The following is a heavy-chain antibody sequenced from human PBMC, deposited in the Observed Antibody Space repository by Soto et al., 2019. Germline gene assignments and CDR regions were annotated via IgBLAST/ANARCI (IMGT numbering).Heavy chain of an antibody. CDR2: IYYGGST. CDR1: GGSISSYY. CDR3: ARSDGSGSYYDYYGMDV. V-gene: IGHV4-59*01. D-gene: IGHD3-10*01. J-gene: IGHJ6*02. Sequence: SETLSLTCTVSGGSISSYYWSWIRQPPGKGLEWIGYIYYGGSTNYNPSLKSRVTISVDTSKNQFSLKLSSVTAADTAVYYCARSDGSGSYYDYYGMDVWGQGTTVTVSS.